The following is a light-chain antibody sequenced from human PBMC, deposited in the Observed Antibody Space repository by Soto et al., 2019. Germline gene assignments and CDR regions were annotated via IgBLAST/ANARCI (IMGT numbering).Light chain of an antibody. Sequence: DIQMTQSPSTLSASVGDRVTITCRASQSISSWLAWYQQKPGKAPKLLIYDASSLESGVPSRFIGSGSGTEFTLTISSLQPDDFATYYCQQYNSYSRTFGQGTKVDLK. CDR2: DAS. J-gene: IGKJ1*01. V-gene: IGKV1-5*01. CDR1: QSISSW. CDR3: QQYNSYSRT.